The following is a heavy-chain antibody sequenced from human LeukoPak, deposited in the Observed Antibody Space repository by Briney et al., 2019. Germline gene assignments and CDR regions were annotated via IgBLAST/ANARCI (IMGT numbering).Heavy chain of an antibody. J-gene: IGHJ6*03. CDR3: ARVFWSGYSLFYYYYMDV. Sequence: LRLSCAASGFTFSSYSMNWIRQPPGKGLEWIGYIYYSGSTYYNPSLKSRVTISVDTSKNQFSLKLSSVTAADTAVYYCARVFWSGYSLFYYYYMDVWGKGTTVTVSS. V-gene: IGHV4-30-4*08. D-gene: IGHD3-3*01. CDR1: GFTFSSYS. CDR2: IYYSGST.